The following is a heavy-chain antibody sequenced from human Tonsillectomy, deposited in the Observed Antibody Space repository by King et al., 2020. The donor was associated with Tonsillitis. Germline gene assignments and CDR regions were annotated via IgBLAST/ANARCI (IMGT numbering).Heavy chain of an antibody. J-gene: IGHJ6*02. V-gene: IGHV3-23*04. Sequence: VQLVESGGGLVQPGGSLRLSCAASGFTFSSYAMSWVRQAPGKGLEWVSAISGSGGSTYYADSVKGRFTISRDNSKNTLYLQMNSLRAEDTAVYYCAKDPRGDCSGGSCYPEMSYYYGMDVWGQGTTVTVSS. CDR1: GFTFSSYA. D-gene: IGHD2-15*01. CDR2: ISGSGGST. CDR3: AKDPRGDCSGGSCYPEMSYYYGMDV.